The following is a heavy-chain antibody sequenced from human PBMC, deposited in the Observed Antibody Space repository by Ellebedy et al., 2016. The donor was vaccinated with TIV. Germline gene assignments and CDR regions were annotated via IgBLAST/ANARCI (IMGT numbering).Heavy chain of an antibody. CDR3: GRATPRYFDVVTGYGLVDF. CDR1: GYTFRNHY. J-gene: IGHJ4*02. CDR2: INPRGGPP. D-gene: IGHD3-9*01. V-gene: IGHV1-46*01. Sequence: AASVKVSCKASGYTFRNHYLHWVRQAPGQGLESMGVINPRGGPPRYAQKFQGRVTLTTDTSTSAVYMELSTLNSEDTAVYYCGRATPRYFDVVTGYGLVDFWGLGTLVAVSS.